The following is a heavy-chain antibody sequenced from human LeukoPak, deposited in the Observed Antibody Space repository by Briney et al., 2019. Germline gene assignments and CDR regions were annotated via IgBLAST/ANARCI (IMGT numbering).Heavy chain of an antibody. J-gene: IGHJ3*02. CDR3: ASGVGDAFDI. V-gene: IGHV3-11*01. D-gene: IGHD3-10*01. CDR2: INNGGGAI. Sequence: PGGSLRLSCAASGFTFSDYYMSWIRQAPGKGLEWVSYINNGGGAIYYADSVKGRFTISRDNARNSLYLQMNSLRAEDTAVYYCASGVGDAFDIWGQGTMVTVSS. CDR1: GFTFSDYY.